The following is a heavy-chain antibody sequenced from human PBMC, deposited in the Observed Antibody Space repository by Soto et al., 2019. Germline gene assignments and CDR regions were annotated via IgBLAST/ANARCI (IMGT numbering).Heavy chain of an antibody. CDR2: VFSTGTT. Sequence: SETLSLTCTVSGGSISNYYWSWIRQPAGKGLEWIGRVFSTGTTNYNPSLRTRVTMSVGTSKKQFSLRLRSVTAADTAVYYCARQYSSGAGWFDSWGQGTLVTVSS. V-gene: IGHV4-4*07. D-gene: IGHD3-22*01. CDR3: ARQYSSGAGWFDS. J-gene: IGHJ5*01. CDR1: GGSISNYY.